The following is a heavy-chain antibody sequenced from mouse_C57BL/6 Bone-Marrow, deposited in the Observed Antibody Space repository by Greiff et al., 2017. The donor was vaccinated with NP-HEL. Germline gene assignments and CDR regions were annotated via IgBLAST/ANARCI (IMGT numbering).Heavy chain of an antibody. CDR2: ISSGGSYT. Sequence: EVKLQESGGDLVKPGGSLKLSCAASGFTFSSYGMSWVRQTPDKRLEWVATISSGGSYTYYPDSVKGRFTISRDNAKNTLYLQMSSLKSEDTAMYYCARRRLDYWGQGTTLTVSS. CDR1: GFTFSSYG. V-gene: IGHV5-6*02. CDR3: ARRRLDY. J-gene: IGHJ2*01.